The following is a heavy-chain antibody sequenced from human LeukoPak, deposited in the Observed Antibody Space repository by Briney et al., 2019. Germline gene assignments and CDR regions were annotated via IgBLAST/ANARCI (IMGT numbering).Heavy chain of an antibody. Sequence: PGGSLRLSCAASGFTFSSYWMSWVRQAPGKGLEWVANIKQDKSEKYYVDSVKGRFTISRDNAKNSVYLQMNSLRGEDTAVYYCVRGGTTSYDYWGQGTLVTVSS. CDR3: VRGGTTSYDY. D-gene: IGHD1-7*01. V-gene: IGHV3-7*01. CDR2: IKQDKSEK. J-gene: IGHJ4*02. CDR1: GFTFSSYW.